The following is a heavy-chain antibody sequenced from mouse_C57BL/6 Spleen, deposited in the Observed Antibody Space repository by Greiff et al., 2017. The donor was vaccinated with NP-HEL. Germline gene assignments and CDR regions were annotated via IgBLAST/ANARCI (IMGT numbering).Heavy chain of an antibody. J-gene: IGHJ2*01. CDR2: IYPGDGDT. V-gene: IGHV1-80*01. Sequence: VQWVESGAELVKPGASVKISCKASGYAFSSYWMNWVKQRPGKGLEWIGQIYPGDGDTNYNGKFKGKATLTADKSSSTAYMQLSSLTSEDSAVYFCARSGNYGNFFDYWGQGTTLTVSS. CDR1: GYAFSSYW. CDR3: ARSGNYGNFFDY. D-gene: IGHD2-1*01.